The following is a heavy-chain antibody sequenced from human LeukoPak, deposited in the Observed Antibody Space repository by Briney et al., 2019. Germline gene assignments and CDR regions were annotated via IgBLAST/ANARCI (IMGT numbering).Heavy chain of an antibody. CDR3: ASSSGSWYYFDY. CDR1: GGTFSSYA. Sequence: SVKVSCKASGGTFSSYAISWVRQAPGQGREWMGGIIPIFGTANYAQKFQGRVTSTADESTSTAYMELSSLRSEDTAVYYCASSSGSWYYFDYWGQGTLVTVSS. D-gene: IGHD6-13*01. J-gene: IGHJ4*02. V-gene: IGHV1-69*01. CDR2: IIPIFGTA.